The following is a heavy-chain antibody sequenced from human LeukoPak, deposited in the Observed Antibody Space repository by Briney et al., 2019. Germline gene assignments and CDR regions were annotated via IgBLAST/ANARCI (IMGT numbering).Heavy chain of an antibody. CDR2: MNPNSGNT. D-gene: IGHD1-26*01. V-gene: IGHV1-8*01. CDR3: VPAPGGGPYYFDY. J-gene: IGHJ4*02. Sequence: ASVKVSCKASGYTFTSYDINWVRQATGQGLEWMGWMNPNSGNTGYAQKFQGRFSMTRDTSISTAYMELSGLRSDDTAVYFCVPAPGGGPYYFDYWGQGTLVTVSS. CDR1: GYTFTSYD.